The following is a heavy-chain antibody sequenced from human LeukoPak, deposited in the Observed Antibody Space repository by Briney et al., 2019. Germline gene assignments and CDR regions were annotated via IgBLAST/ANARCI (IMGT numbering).Heavy chain of an antibody. CDR2: IIPIFGTA. J-gene: IGHJ4*02. CDR1: GGTFSSYA. V-gene: IGHV1-69*13. D-gene: IGHD5-24*01. Sequence: SVKVSCKASGGTFSSYAISWVRQAPGQGLKWMGGIIPIFGTANYAQKFQGRVTITADESTSTAYMELSSLRSEDTAVYYCARRPLDGYRVDYWGQGTLVTVSS. CDR3: ARRPLDGYRVDY.